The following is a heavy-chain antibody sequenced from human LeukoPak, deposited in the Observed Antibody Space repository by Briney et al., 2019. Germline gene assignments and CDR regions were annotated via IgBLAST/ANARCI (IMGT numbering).Heavy chain of an antibody. J-gene: IGHJ4*02. D-gene: IGHD3-10*01. CDR1: GYTFTSYT. V-gene: IGHV1-18*04. CDR3: VRDSGWERRHFFFDD. CDR2: IGPSNGDT. Sequence: ASVKLCCKASGYTFTSYTIDWVRRAPAPGLEWMGWIGPSNGDTNYAQKVQDRVTMTTHTSTTTVYMELRSLRSDGTAIYYCVRDSGWERRHFFFDDWGQGTLVTVSS.